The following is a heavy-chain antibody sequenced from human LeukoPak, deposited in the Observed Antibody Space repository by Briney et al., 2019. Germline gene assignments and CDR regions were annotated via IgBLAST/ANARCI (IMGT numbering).Heavy chain of an antibody. J-gene: IGHJ4*02. CDR3: ARSTDWSRDLFDY. CDR1: GGSISGYY. V-gene: IGHV4-4*07. Sequence: PSETLSLTCTVSGGSISGYYWNWIRQPAGKGLEWIGRVYTSGTTNYSPSLKSRITMSVDTSKNQFSLRLISVTAADTAVYYCARSTDWSRDLFDYWGQGALVTVSS. CDR2: VYTSGTT. D-gene: IGHD3-9*01.